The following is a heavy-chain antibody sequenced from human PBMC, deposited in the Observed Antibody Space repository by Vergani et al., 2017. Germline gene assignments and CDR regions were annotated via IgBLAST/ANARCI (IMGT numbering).Heavy chain of an antibody. J-gene: IGHJ4*02. Sequence: QVQLVQSGAEVKKPGALVKVSCKASGYTFTSYYMHWVRQAPGQGLEWMGIINPSGGSTSYAQKFQGRVTMTRDTSTSTVYMELSSLRSEDTAVYYCAADCGGDCYFYWGQGTLVTVSS. CDR3: AADCGGDCYFY. CDR1: GYTFTSYY. V-gene: IGHV1-46*03. CDR2: INPSGGST. D-gene: IGHD2-21*01.